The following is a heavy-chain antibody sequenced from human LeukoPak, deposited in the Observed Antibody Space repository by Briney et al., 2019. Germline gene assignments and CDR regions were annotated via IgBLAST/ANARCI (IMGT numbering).Heavy chain of an antibody. J-gene: IGHJ4*02. CDR1: GGSFSGYY. CDR2: INLSGGT. D-gene: IGHD6-19*01. CDR3: VRGVSGWYGFDY. V-gene: IGHV4-34*01. Sequence: SETLSLTCAVHGGSFSGYYWTWIRQPPGKGLEWIGEINLSGGTKYNPSLTSRVTISAETSNNQFFLKLNSVTGADTAVYYCVRGVSGWYGFDYWGQGTPVTVSS.